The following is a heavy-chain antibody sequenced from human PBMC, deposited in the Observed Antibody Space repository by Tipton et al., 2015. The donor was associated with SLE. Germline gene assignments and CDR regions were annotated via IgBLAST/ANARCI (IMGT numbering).Heavy chain of an antibody. J-gene: IGHJ4*02. CDR1: GFTVSSNY. Sequence: SLRLSCAASGFTVSSNYMSWVRQAPGKGLEWVSVIYSGGSTYYADSVKGRFTISRHNSKNTLYLQMNSLRAEDMAVYYCVRAMGPIGYYFDYWGQGTLATVSS. V-gene: IGHV3-53*04. D-gene: IGHD2-21*01. CDR2: IYSGGST. CDR3: VRAMGPIGYYFDY.